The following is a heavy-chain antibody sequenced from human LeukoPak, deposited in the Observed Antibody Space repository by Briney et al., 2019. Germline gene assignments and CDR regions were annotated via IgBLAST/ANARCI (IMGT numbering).Heavy chain of an antibody. J-gene: IGHJ3*02. CDR2: ISSSSSYI. V-gene: IGHV3-21*01. CDR3: ARGLWRHDAFDI. CDR1: GFMFSSYS. D-gene: IGHD5-18*01. Sequence: GGSLRLSCADSGFMFSSYSMSWVRQAPGKGLEWVSSISSSSSYIYYADSMKGRFTISRDNAKNSLYLQVNSLRAEDTAMYYCARGLWRHDAFDIWGQGTMVTVSS.